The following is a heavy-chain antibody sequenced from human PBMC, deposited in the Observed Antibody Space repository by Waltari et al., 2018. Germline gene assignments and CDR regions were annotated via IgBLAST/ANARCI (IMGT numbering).Heavy chain of an antibody. Sequence: QLQLQESGPGLVKPSETLSLTCTVPGGSIRSSSPYWGWIRQSPGKGLAWIGITHYTGSTHYSPSLRSRVTITVDTSKNQFSLKLTSVTAADTAVYYCARESGRDYYLDYWGQGTFVTVSS. CDR2: THYTGST. CDR3: ARESGRDYYLDY. V-gene: IGHV4-39*07. D-gene: IGHD3-10*01. CDR1: GGSIRSSSPY. J-gene: IGHJ4*02.